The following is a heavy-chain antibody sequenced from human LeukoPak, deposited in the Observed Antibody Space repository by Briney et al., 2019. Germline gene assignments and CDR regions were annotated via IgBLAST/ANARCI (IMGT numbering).Heavy chain of an antibody. Sequence: PGESLRLSCAASGFTFNNYAMSWVRQAPGKGLEWVSVVSGTGGSLYYAGSVEGRFTISRDNSKNTLYLQMNRLRAEDTAIYFCAKLTGIYHLFPMEAWGQGTTVTASS. CDR1: GFTFNNYA. V-gene: IGHV3-23*01. D-gene: IGHD3-9*01. CDR3: AKLTGIYHLFPMEA. CDR2: VSGTGGSL. J-gene: IGHJ6*02.